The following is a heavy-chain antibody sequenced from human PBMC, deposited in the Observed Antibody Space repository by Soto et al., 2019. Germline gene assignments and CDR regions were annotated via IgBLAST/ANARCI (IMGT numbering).Heavy chain of an antibody. CDR3: ARDRRADDYGDDAFDN. D-gene: IGHD4-17*01. V-gene: IGHV3-66*01. J-gene: IGHJ4*02. CDR1: GLIVDNNY. CDR2: MYSAGNT. Sequence: EVQLVESGGGLVQRRGSLRLSCAASGLIVDNNYMSWVRQAPGKGLEWISVMYSAGNTYYADSVRGRFTISRDSSTNTLFLEMHSLRVEDTAVYYCARDRRADDYGDDAFDNWGQGTLVTVSS.